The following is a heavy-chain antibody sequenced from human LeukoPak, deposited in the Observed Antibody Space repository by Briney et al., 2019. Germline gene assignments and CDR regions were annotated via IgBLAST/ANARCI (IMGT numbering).Heavy chain of an antibody. CDR2: IIPIFGTA. Sequence: SVKVSCKASGGTFSSYAISWVRQAPGQGLEWMGRIIPIFGTANYAQKFQGRVTITTDESTSTAYMELNSLRSEDTAVYYCARGYDSSGYSLGYFDYWGQGTLVTVSS. V-gene: IGHV1-69*05. CDR1: GGTFSSYA. D-gene: IGHD3-22*01. J-gene: IGHJ4*02. CDR3: ARGYDSSGYSLGYFDY.